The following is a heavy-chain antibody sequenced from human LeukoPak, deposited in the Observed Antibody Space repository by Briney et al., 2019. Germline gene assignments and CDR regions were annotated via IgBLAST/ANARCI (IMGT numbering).Heavy chain of an antibody. CDR1: GYTFTGYY. Sequence: ASVKVSRKASGYTFTGYYMHWVRQAPGQGLEWMGWINPNSGGTNYAQKFQGRVTMTRDTSISTAYMELSRLRSDDTAVYYCASGERYSIAAAGTGDYWGQGTLVTVSS. CDR3: ASGERYSIAAAGTGDY. J-gene: IGHJ4*02. V-gene: IGHV1-2*02. D-gene: IGHD6-13*01. CDR2: INPNSGGT.